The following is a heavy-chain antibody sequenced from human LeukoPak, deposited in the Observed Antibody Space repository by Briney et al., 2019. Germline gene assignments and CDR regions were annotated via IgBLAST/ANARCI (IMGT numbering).Heavy chain of an antibody. CDR3: ARGPVGATSGSAWFDP. CDR1: GGTFSSYA. CDR2: MNPNSGNT. D-gene: IGHD1-26*01. J-gene: IGHJ5*02. Sequence: ASVKVSCKASGGTFSSYAISWVRQATGQGLEWMGWMNPNSGNTGYAQKFQGRVTMTRNTSISTAYMELSSLRSEDTAVYYCARGPVGATSGSAWFDPWGQGTLVTVSS. V-gene: IGHV1-8*02.